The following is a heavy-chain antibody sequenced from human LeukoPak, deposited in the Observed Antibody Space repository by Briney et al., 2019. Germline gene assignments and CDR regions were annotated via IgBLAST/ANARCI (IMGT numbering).Heavy chain of an antibody. Sequence: ASVKVSCKASGYTFTSYGFRWVRPAPGQGLEWMGWISSYNGNTNYAQRLQGRVTMTTDTSTSTAYMELRSLRSDDTAVYYCARDYSSDWHVVNYWGQGTLVTVSS. J-gene: IGHJ4*02. CDR1: GYTFTSYG. CDR3: ARDYSSDWHVVNY. D-gene: IGHD6-19*01. CDR2: ISSYNGNT. V-gene: IGHV1-18*01.